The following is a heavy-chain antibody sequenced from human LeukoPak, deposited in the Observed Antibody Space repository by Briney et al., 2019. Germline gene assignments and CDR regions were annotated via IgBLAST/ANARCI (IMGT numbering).Heavy chain of an antibody. CDR3: AKDRGLYAHRRNAFDI. D-gene: IGHD2/OR15-2a*01. J-gene: IGHJ3*02. V-gene: IGHV3-23*01. Sequence: PGGSLRLSCVAAGFSSHIYVMSWVRQAPGKGLEWVSAISGSGGSTYYADSVKGRFTISRDNSKNTLYLQMNSLRAEDTAVYYCAKDRGLYAHRRNAFDIWGQGTMVTVSS. CDR2: ISGSGGST. CDR1: GFSSHIYV.